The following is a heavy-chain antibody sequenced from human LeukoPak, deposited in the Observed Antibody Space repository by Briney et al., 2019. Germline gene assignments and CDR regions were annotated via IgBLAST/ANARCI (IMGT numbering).Heavy chain of an antibody. J-gene: IGHJ4*02. CDR1: GFTFSIYA. CDR2: ITGSGGGT. Sequence: PGGSLRLSCAASGFTFSIYAMTWVRQTPGKGLEWVSTITGSGGGTYYADSVKGRFTISRDNSKNTLYLQMNSLRAEDTAVYYCARDGYSYEVDYWGQGTLVTVSS. CDR3: ARDGYSYEVDY. D-gene: IGHD5-18*01. V-gene: IGHV3-23*01.